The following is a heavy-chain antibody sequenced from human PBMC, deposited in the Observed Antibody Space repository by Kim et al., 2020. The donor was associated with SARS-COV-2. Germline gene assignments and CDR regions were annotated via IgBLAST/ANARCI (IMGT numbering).Heavy chain of an antibody. Sequence: SETLSLTCTVSGGSISSSSYYWGWIRQPPGKGLEWIGSIYYSGSTYYNPSLKSRVTISVDTSKNQFSLKLSSVTAADTAVYYCARQVLSGLLWFGESFDYWGQGTLFTVSS. J-gene: IGHJ4*02. CDR3: ARQVLSGLLWFGESFDY. D-gene: IGHD3-10*01. CDR1: GGSISSSSYY. V-gene: IGHV4-39*01. CDR2: IYYSGST.